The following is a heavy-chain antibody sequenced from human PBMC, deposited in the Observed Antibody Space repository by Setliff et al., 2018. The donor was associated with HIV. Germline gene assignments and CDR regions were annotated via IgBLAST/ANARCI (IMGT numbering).Heavy chain of an antibody. CDR1: GGSISSSNW. CDR3: AREDSSYHYFDS. V-gene: IGHV4-4*01. Sequence: PSETLSLTCAVSGGSISSSNWWSWVRQPPGKGLEWIGEIYHSGSANYNPSLTSPVTISVDPSKYQFSLKLRSVTAADTAVYWCAREDSSYHYFDSWGQGMLVTVSS. CDR2: IYHSGSA. D-gene: IGHD3-22*01. J-gene: IGHJ4*02.